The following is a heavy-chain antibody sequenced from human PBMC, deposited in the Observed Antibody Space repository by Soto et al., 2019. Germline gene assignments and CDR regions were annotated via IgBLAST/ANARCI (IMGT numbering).Heavy chain of an antibody. Sequence: VASVKVSCKASGGTFSSYAISWVRQAPGQGLEWMGGIIPIFGTANYAQKFQGRVTITADESTSTAYMELSSLRSEDTAVYYCARGPLIAAAGTSGHAFDIWGQGTMVTVSS. CDR3: ARGPLIAAAGTSGHAFDI. CDR1: GGTFSSYA. V-gene: IGHV1-69*13. D-gene: IGHD6-13*01. J-gene: IGHJ3*02. CDR2: IIPIFGTA.